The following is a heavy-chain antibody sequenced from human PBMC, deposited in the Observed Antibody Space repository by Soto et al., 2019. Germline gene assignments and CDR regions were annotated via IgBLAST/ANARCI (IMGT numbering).Heavy chain of an antibody. D-gene: IGHD3-9*01. V-gene: IGHV1-18*01. CDR2: ISAYNGNT. Sequence: VASVKVSCKASGYTFTSYGISWVRQAPGQGLEWMGWISAYNGNTNYAQKLQGRVTMTTDTSTSTAYMELRSLRSDDTAVYYCARGHPRNYDILTGSDMGWFDPWGQGTLVTVSS. CDR3: ARGHPRNYDILTGSDMGWFDP. CDR1: GYTFTSYG. J-gene: IGHJ5*02.